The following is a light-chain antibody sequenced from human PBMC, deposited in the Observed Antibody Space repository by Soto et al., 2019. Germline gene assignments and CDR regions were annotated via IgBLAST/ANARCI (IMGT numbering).Light chain of an antibody. CDR2: DVH. Sequence: QSVLTQPPSASGSPGRSITISCTGSRDDVGGYNYVSWYQQHPGKAPKLIIYDVHKRPSGVPDRFSGSKSDNTASLTVSGLQTEDEADYYCNSYAGRNNFIFGTGTKVTV. V-gene: IGLV2-8*01. CDR3: NSYAGRNNFI. J-gene: IGLJ1*01. CDR1: RDDVGGYNY.